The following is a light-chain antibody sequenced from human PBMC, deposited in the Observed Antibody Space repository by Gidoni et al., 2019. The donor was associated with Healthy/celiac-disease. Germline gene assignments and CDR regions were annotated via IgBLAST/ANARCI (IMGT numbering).Light chain of an antibody. J-gene: IGKJ1*01. CDR2: WAA. Sequence: DIVITQSPASLAVSLGEMSTINCKSSQSVLYSSNNKHYLAWYQKKPGQPPKLLIYWAATREAGVSDRFSCSGSGTDFTLTISRLQAEYVAVYYCQQYYSTSWTFGQGTKVEIK. CDR3: QQYYSTSWT. V-gene: IGKV4-1*01. CDR1: QSVLYSSNNKHY.